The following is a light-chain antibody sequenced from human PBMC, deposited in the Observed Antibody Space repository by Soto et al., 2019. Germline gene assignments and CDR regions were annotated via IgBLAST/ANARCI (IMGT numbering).Light chain of an antibody. CDR1: QSVGSSY. Sequence: EVVLTQSPGTLSLSPGERATLSCRASQSVGSSYLASYQQKPGQAPRLLIYGASSRASGIPDRFSGGGSGTDFTLTISRLEPEDFAVYYCQQYGSSPYTFGRGTKLEIK. V-gene: IGKV3-20*01. CDR3: QQYGSSPYT. CDR2: GAS. J-gene: IGKJ2*01.